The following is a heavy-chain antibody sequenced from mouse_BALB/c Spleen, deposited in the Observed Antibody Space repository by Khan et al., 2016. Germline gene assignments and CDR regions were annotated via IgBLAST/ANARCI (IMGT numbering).Heavy chain of an antibody. J-gene: IGHJ2*01. D-gene: IGHD1-3*01. CDR2: IWAGGST. CDR3: ARLVDI. CDR1: GFSLTSYC. Sequence: QVQLKESGPGLVAPSQSLSITCTVSGFSLTSYCVHWVRQPPGKGLEWLGVIWAGGSTNYNSALMSRMSISKDNSKSQVFLKMNSLQTDDTAMYYCARLVDIWGQGTTLTVSS. V-gene: IGHV2-9*02.